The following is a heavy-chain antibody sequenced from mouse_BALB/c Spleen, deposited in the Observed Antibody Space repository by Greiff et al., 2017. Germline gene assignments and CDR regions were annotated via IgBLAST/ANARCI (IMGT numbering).Heavy chain of an antibody. D-gene: IGHD2-1*01. Sequence: VQLQQSGAELVRPGASVKLSCTASGFNIKDYYMHWVKQRPEQGLEWIGWIDPGNGDTEYAPKFQGKATMTADTSSNTAYLQLSSLTSADTAVFYWSGDGNYSWFAYWGQGTLVTVSA. CDR1: GFNIKDYY. J-gene: IGHJ3*01. CDR3: SGDGNYSWFAY. V-gene: IGHV14-4*02. CDR2: IDPGNGDT.